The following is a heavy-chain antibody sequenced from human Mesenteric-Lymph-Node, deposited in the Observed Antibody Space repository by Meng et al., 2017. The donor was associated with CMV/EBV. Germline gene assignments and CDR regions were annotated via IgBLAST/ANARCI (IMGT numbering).Heavy chain of an antibody. CDR1: GGTFSTYG. CDR2: ISAYNGNT. Sequence: KASGGTFSTYGISWVRQAPGQGLEWMGWISAYNGNTNYAQKLQGRVTMTTDTSTSTAYMELRSLRSDDTAVYYCAKIAAAGMAYFQHWGQGTLVTVSS. J-gene: IGHJ1*01. V-gene: IGHV1-18*01. D-gene: IGHD6-13*01. CDR3: AKIAAAGMAYFQH.